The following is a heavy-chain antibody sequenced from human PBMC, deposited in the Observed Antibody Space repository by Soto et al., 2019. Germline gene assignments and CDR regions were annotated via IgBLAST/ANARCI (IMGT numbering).Heavy chain of an antibody. V-gene: IGHV1-46*01. CDR1: GYTFTSYY. D-gene: IGHD3-3*01. CDR2: INPSGGST. Sequence: GASVKVSCKASGYTFTSYYMHWVRQAPGQGLEWMGIINPSGGSTSYAQKFQGRVTMTRDTSTSTVYMELSSLRSEDTAVYYCARDRFWSGYTLGSPCYGMDVWGQGTTVTVSS. J-gene: IGHJ6*02. CDR3: ARDRFWSGYTLGSPCYGMDV.